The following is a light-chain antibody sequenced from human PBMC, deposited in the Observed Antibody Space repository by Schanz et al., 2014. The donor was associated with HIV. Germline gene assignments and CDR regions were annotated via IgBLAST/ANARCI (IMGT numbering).Light chain of an antibody. Sequence: QSALTQPASVSGSPGQSITVSCTGTNNDIGSYTYVAWYQQHPGKAPKVVVYGVFDRPSGVSNRFSGSKSGNTASLTISGLQAEDEADYFCSSYTTSSPLVFGKGTKLTVL. V-gene: IGLV2-14*03. CDR3: SSYTTSSPLV. CDR2: GVF. J-gene: IGLJ3*02. CDR1: NNDIGSYTY.